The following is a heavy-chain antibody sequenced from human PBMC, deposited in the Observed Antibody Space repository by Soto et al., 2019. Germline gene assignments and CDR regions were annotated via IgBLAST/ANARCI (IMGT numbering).Heavy chain of an antibody. CDR3: AKRSSSSTFDY. CDR1: GFTFSSYA. D-gene: IGHD6-6*01. V-gene: IGHV3-23*01. CDR2: ISGSDDST. J-gene: IGHJ4*02. Sequence: EVQLLESGGGLVQPGESLRLSCAASGFTFSSYAISWVRQAPGKGLEWVSVISGSDDSTYYADSVKGRFTISRDNSKNTLYLQMNILRAEDTAVYYCAKRSSSSTFDYWGQGTLVTVSS.